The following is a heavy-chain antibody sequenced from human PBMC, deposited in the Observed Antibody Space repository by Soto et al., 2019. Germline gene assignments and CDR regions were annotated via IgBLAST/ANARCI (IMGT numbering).Heavy chain of an antibody. Sequence: GGSLRLSCAASGFTFSSYAMSWVRQAPGKGLEWVSAISGSGDSTYYADSVKGRFTISRDNSKNTLYLHMNSLRADDTAVYHCARRSSGWYFDYWGQGTLVTVSS. D-gene: IGHD6-19*01. CDR3: ARRSSGWYFDY. CDR2: ISGSGDST. J-gene: IGHJ4*02. CDR1: GFTFSSYA. V-gene: IGHV3-23*01.